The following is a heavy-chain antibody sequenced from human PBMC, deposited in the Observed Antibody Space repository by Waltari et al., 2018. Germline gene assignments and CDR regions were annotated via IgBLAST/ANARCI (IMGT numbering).Heavy chain of an antibody. CDR1: GDSIRSFY. CDR2: IYYNGTT. V-gene: IGHV4-59*01. Sequence: QVQLQESGPGLMKPSETLSLTCSVSGDSIRSFYWSWIRQPPGKGLEWIGYIYYNGTTNYNTSLKSRLTISVDTSKNKFSLKLNSVTAADTAVYYCARGRYDFWSGFCGPFDYWGQGALVTGSS. D-gene: IGHD3-3*01. CDR3: ARGRYDFWSGFCGPFDY. J-gene: IGHJ4*02.